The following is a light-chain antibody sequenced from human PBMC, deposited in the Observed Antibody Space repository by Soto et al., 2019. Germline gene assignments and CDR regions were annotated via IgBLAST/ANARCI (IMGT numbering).Light chain of an antibody. CDR1: QSVSSN. CDR3: QQYNNWPALT. CDR2: GAS. Sequence: EIVMTQSPATLSVSPGERATLSCRASQSVSSNLAWYQQKPGQAPRLLIYGASTRATGISGRFSGSGSGTEFTLTFSSLQSEDIAVYYCQQYNNWPALTFGGGTKVDIK. J-gene: IGKJ4*01. V-gene: IGKV3-15*01.